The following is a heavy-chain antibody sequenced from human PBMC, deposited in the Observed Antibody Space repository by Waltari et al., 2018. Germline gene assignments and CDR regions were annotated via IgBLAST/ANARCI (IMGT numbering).Heavy chain of an antibody. CDR2: IKPDGSQQ. Sequence: EVQLVDSGGGLVQPGGSLRLSCVASGFTFSSNWMSWVRQAPGRGLEWLANIKPDGSQQYYVDSVRGRFSISRDNAKNSLYLQLNSLRAEDTAIYYCARDFNWGWDFWGQGTLVTVSS. J-gene: IGHJ4*02. V-gene: IGHV3-7*03. D-gene: IGHD7-27*01. CDR1: GFTFSSNW. CDR3: ARDFNWGWDF.